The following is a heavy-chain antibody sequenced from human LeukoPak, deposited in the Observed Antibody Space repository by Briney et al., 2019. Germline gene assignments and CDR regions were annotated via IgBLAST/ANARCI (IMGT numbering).Heavy chain of an antibody. V-gene: IGHV3-30*04. CDR3: ARGSTILRFGDMDI. Sequence: GGSLRLSCTASGFTFSRFAMHWVRQAPGKRLEWAAVISYDGSNKYYADSAKGRFTISRDNSKNTLYLQMNSLRPEDTAVYYCARGSTILRFGDMDIWGKGTTVTVSS. J-gene: IGHJ6*03. CDR1: GFTFSRFA. CDR2: ISYDGSNK. D-gene: IGHD3-10*01.